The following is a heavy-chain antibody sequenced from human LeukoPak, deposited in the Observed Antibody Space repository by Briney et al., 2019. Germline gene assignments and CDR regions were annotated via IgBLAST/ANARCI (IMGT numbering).Heavy chain of an antibody. D-gene: IGHD3-16*01. Sequence: PSETLSLTCTVSGGSISSYYWSWLRQPPGKALEWIGYIYYSGSTSYNPSLKSRVTISVDTSKNQFSLKLSSVTAADTAVYYCARRARLGNYFDYWGQGTLVTVSS. V-gene: IGHV4-59*08. CDR2: IYYSGST. CDR1: GGSISSYY. J-gene: IGHJ4*02. CDR3: ARRARLGNYFDY.